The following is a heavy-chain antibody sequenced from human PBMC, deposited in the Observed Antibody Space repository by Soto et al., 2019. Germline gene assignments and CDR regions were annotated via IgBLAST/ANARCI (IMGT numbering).Heavy chain of an antibody. CDR2: IYPGDSDT. Sequence: GESLKISCKGSGYSFTSYWIGWVRQMPGKGLEWMGIIYPGDSDTRYSPSFQGQVTISADKSISTAYLQWSSLKASDTAMCYCARRSSSGAYYYYGMDVWGQGTTVTVSS. CDR3: ARRSSSGAYYYYGMDV. CDR1: GYSFTSYW. D-gene: IGHD7-27*01. J-gene: IGHJ6*02. V-gene: IGHV5-51*01.